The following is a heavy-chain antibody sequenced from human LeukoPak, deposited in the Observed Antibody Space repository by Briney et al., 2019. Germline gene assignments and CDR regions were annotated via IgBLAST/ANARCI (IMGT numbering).Heavy chain of an antibody. D-gene: IGHD3-10*01. Sequence: SETLSLTCTVSGGSISSYYWSWIRQPAGKGPEWIGRIYTSGSTNYNPSLKSRVTISVDTSKNQFSLKLSSVTAADTAVYYCARGLGFGEFSRWFDPWGQGTLVTVSS. CDR3: ARGLGFGEFSRWFDP. V-gene: IGHV4-4*07. J-gene: IGHJ5*02. CDR1: GGSISSYY. CDR2: IYTSGST.